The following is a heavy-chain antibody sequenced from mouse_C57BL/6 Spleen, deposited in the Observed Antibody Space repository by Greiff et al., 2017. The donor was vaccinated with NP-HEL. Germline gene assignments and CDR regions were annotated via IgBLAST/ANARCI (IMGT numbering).Heavy chain of an antibody. V-gene: IGHV5-4*01. CDR2: ISDGGSYT. CDR3: ARGIRGGFAY. Sequence: EVQRVESGGGLVKPGGSLKLSCAASGFTFSSYAMSWVRQTPEKRLEWVATISDGGSYTYYPDNVKGRFTISRDNAKNNLYLQMSHLKSEDTAMYYCARGIRGGFAYWGQGTLVTVSA. D-gene: IGHD5-2*01. CDR1: GFTFSSYA. J-gene: IGHJ3*01.